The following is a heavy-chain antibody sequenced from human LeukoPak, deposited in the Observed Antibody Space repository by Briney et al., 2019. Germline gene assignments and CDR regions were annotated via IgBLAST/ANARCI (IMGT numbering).Heavy chain of an antibody. J-gene: IGHJ6*03. V-gene: IGHV1-2*02. CDR1: GYTFTGYY. Sequence: ASVKVSCKASGYTFTGYYMHWVRQAPGQGLEWMGWINPNSGGTNYAQKFQGRVTMTRDMSTSTVYMELSSLRAEDTAVYYCARVGPWVNPDYYYYYMDVWGKGTTVTVSS. CDR3: ARVGPWVNPDYYYYYMDV. D-gene: IGHD1-14*01. CDR2: INPNSGGT.